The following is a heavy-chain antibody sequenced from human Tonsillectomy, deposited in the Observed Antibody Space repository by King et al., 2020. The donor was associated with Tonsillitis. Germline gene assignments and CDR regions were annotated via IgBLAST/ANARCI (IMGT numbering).Heavy chain of an antibody. CDR1: GFTFSSYE. CDR3: ARDPYYDFWSGYYSSLGRGGMDV. Sequence: VQLVESGGGLVQPGGSLRLSCAASGFTFSSYEMNWVRQAPGKGLEWVSYISSSGSTIYYADSVKGRFTISRDNAKNSLYLQMNSLRAEDTAVYYCARDPYYDFWSGYYSSLGRGGMDVWGKGTTVTVSS. D-gene: IGHD3-3*01. CDR2: ISSSGSTI. V-gene: IGHV3-48*03. J-gene: IGHJ6*04.